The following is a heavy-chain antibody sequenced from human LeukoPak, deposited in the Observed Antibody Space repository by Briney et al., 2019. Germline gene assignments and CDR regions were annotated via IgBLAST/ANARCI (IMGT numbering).Heavy chain of an antibody. CDR1: GYTFTAYY. CDR3: ARRCDTSSYYTYYFDY. CDR2: INPKSGGT. Sequence: ASVKVSCKASGYTFTAYYIHSVRQAPGQGLEWMGWINPKSGGTNYAQKFQGRVTMTRDTSISTAYTELSMLRSDDTAVYFCARRCDTSSYYTYYFDYWGQGTLVTVSS. J-gene: IGHJ4*02. V-gene: IGHV1-2*02. D-gene: IGHD3-22*01.